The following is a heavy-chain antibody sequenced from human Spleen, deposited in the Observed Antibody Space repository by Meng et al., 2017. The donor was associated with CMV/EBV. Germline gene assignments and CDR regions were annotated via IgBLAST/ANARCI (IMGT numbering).Heavy chain of an antibody. CDR2: ISYDGSNK. D-gene: IGHD5-18*01. V-gene: IGHV3-30-3*01. CDR3: AGDVDTAMVWAY. J-gene: IGHJ4*02. CDR1: GFTFSSYA. Sequence: QGQLAESGGGVVQPGRSLRLSCAASGFTFSSYAMHWVRQAPGKGLEWVAVISYDGSNKYYADSVKGRFTISRDNSKNTLYLQMNSLRAEDTAVYYCAGDVDTAMVWAYWGQGTLVTVSS.